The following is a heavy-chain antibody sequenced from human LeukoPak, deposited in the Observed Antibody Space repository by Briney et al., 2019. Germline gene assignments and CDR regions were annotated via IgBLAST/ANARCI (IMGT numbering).Heavy chain of an antibody. D-gene: IGHD1-14*01. V-gene: IGHV3-74*01. CDR1: GFSFSNSW. CDR3: ARGSLTEADY. J-gene: IGHJ4*02. CDR2: INSDGTTT. Sequence: AGGSLRLSCAASGFSFSNSWMHWVRQAPGKGLVWVSRINSDGTTTYYADSVKGRFTISRDNSKNTLYLQMNSLRAEDTAVYYCARGSLTEADYWGQGTLVTVSS.